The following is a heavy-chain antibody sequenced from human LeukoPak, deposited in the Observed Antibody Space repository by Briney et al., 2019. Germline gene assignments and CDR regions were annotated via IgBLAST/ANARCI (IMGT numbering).Heavy chain of an antibody. CDR3: ARRYGGVDY. D-gene: IGHD4-23*01. J-gene: IGHJ4*02. CDR1: GFTFSSYS. CDR2: ISSSSSYM. V-gene: IGHV3-21*01. Sequence: GGSLRLSCAASGFTFSSYSMNWVRQAPGKGLEWVSSISSSSSYMYYADSVKGRFTISRDNAKNSLYLQMNSLRAEDTAVYYCARRYGGVDYWGQGTLVTVSS.